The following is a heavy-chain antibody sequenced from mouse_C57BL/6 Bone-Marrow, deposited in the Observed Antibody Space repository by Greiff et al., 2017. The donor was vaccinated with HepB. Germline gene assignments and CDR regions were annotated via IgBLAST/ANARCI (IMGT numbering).Heavy chain of an antibody. Sequence: QVQLQQPGTELVKPGASVKLSCKASGYTFTSYWMHWVKQRPGQGLEWIGNINPSNGGTNYNEKFKSKATLTVDKSSSTDYMQLSSLTSEDSAVYYCARYRLLQAYFDYWGQGTTLTVSS. CDR3: ARYRLLQAYFDY. J-gene: IGHJ2*01. CDR2: INPSNGGT. V-gene: IGHV1-53*01. CDR1: GYTFTSYW. D-gene: IGHD1-1*01.